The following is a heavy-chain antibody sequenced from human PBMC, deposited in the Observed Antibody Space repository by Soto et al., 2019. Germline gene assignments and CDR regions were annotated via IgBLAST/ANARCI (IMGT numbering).Heavy chain of an antibody. CDR2: VSAKSGDT. D-gene: IGHD1-7*01. CDR1: GFSFTSSG. V-gene: IGHV1-18*04. Sequence: GASVKVSCKASGFSFTSSGFNWVRQAPGQGLEWVGWVSAKSGDTKCAENLQGRVTMTTDTSTNTAYMELRSLTSDDTAVYYCTRAGASDWNYVSTSSWGQGTLVTVSS. CDR3: TRAGASDWNYVSTSS. J-gene: IGHJ4*02.